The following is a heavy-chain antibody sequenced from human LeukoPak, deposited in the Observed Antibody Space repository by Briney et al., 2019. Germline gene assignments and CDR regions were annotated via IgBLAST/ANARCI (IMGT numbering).Heavy chain of an antibody. J-gene: IGHJ1*01. Sequence: AGGSLRLSCAASGFTFDDYAMHWVRQAPGKGLEWVSGISWNSGSIGYADSVKGRFTISRDNAKNSLYLQMNSLRAEDTALYYCAKVGLRYYDSSGYLEYFQHWGQGTLVTVSS. CDR2: ISWNSGSI. CDR3: AKVGLRYYDSSGYLEYFQH. V-gene: IGHV3-9*01. D-gene: IGHD3-22*01. CDR1: GFTFDDYA.